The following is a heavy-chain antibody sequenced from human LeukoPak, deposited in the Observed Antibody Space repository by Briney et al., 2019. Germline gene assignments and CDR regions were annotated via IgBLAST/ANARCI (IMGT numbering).Heavy chain of an antibody. CDR2: IYYSGST. CDR1: GGSISSSSYY. CDR3: ARERAAAGTAVNYYYYMDV. Sequence: SETLSLTCTVSGGSISSSSYYWGWIRQPPGKGLEGIGSIYYSGSTYYNPSLKSRVTISVDTSKNQFSLKLSSVAAADTAVYYCARERAAAGTAVNYYYYMDVWGKGTTVTVSS. J-gene: IGHJ6*03. V-gene: IGHV4-39*07. D-gene: IGHD6-13*01.